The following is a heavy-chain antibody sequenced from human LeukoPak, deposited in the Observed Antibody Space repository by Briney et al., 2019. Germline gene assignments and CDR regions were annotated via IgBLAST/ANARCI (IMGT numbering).Heavy chain of an antibody. CDR2: IIPILGIA. Sequence: GASVKVSCKASGGTFSSYAISWVRQAPGQGLEWMGRIIPILGIANYAQKFQGRVTIIADKSTSTAYMELSSLRSEDTAVYYCARGRNGYNGFDYWGQGTLVTVSS. V-gene: IGHV1-69*04. CDR3: ARGRNGYNGFDY. CDR1: GGTFSSYA. J-gene: IGHJ4*02. D-gene: IGHD5-24*01.